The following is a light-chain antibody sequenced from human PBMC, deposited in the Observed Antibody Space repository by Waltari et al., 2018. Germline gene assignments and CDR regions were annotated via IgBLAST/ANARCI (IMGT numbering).Light chain of an antibody. CDR1: STDVGGYHF. CDR2: DVS. V-gene: IGLV2-11*01. CDR3: CPFAGSYTFV. J-gene: IGLJ1*01. Sequence: QSALTQPRSVSGSPGQSVTIPCPGTSTDVGGYHFVSWFQPPPGKVPNLLIYDVSERPSDVPHRFSGSKSANTASLTISGLQTDDEADYYCCPFAGSYTFVFGSGTRVPVL.